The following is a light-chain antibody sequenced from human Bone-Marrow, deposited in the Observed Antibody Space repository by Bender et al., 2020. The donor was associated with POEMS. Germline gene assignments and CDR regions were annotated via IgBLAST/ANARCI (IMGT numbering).Light chain of an antibody. CDR1: SSDVGSYDL. CDR2: EVT. V-gene: IGLV2-23*02. Sequence: QSALTQPASVSGSPGQSITISCTGTSSDVGSYDLVSWYQQYPGKAPKIMIYEVTKRPSGVSDRFSGSKSDNTASLTISGLQTEDEADYYCCSYAGNSVIFGGGTKLTVL. J-gene: IGLJ2*01. CDR3: CSYAGNSVI.